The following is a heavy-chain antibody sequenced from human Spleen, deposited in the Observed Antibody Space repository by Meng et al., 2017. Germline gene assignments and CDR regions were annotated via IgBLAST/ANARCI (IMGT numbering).Heavy chain of an antibody. V-gene: IGHV4-38-2*01. CDR1: GYPISSSYN. CDR2: LYQSGST. J-gene: IGHJ4*01. CDR3: ARGPTTMAHDFDD. Sequence: ESLKISCGVSGYPISSSYNWGWIRQPPGKGLEWIGSLYQSGSTNYNPSLESRATISVDTSQNNLALKLSSVTAADSAVYYCARGPTTMAHDFDDWGHGTRV. D-gene: IGHD4-11*01.